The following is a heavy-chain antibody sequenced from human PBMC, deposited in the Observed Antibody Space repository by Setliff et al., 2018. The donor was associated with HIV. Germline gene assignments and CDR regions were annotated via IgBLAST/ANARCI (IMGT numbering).Heavy chain of an antibody. CDR1: GGSFSGYY. Sequence: SLTCAVYGGSFSGYYWNWIRQPPGEGLEWIGEINPGGTTNYNPSLKRRVTISLDTSKNQFSLRVTSVTAADTALYFCARATGPTYYFDYWGQGTLVTVSS. CDR2: INPGGTT. V-gene: IGHV4-34*01. J-gene: IGHJ4*02. CDR3: ARATGPTYYFDY.